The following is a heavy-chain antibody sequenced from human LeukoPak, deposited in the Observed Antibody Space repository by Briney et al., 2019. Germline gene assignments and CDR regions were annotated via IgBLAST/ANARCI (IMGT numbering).Heavy chain of an antibody. V-gene: IGHV1-69*04. CDR2: IIPILGIP. D-gene: IGHD3-9*01. CDR3: ATDSDILTGYFVQ. Sequence: GASVTVSCKASGGTFSSYSIAWVRQAPGRGLEWVGRIIPILGIPNYAKTFQGRVTITADKSTSTAYMELSSLRSEDTAVYYCATDSDILTGYFVQWGQGTLVTVSS. J-gene: IGHJ4*02. CDR1: GGTFSSYS.